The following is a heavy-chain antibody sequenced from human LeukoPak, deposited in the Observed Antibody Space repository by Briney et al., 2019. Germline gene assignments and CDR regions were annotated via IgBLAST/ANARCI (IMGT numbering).Heavy chain of an antibody. CDR1: GFTFSDYY. Sequence: PGGSLRLSCAASGFTFSDYYMSWIRQAPGKGLEWVSYISSSGSTIYYADSVKGRFTISRDNAKNSLYLQMNGLRAEDTAVYYCASGYSGYDLLENDYWGQGTLVTVSS. V-gene: IGHV3-11*01. CDR2: ISSSGSTI. D-gene: IGHD5-12*01. J-gene: IGHJ4*02. CDR3: ASGYSGYDLLENDY.